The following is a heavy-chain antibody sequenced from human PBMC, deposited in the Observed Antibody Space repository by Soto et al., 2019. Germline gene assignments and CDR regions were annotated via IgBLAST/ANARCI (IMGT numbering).Heavy chain of an antibody. CDR3: ARDIAGYNWFDP. D-gene: IGHD1-26*01. CDR1: GYTFTGYY. J-gene: IGHJ5*02. CDR2: INPNSGGT. V-gene: IGHV1-2*02. Sequence: GASVKVSCKASGYTFTGYYMHWVRQAPGQGLEWMGWINPNSGGTKYAQKFQGRVTMTRDTSISTAYMELSRLRSDDTAVYYCARDIAGYNWFDPWGQGTLVTVSS.